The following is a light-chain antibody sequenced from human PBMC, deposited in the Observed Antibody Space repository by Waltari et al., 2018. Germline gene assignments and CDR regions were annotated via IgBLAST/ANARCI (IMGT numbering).Light chain of an antibody. Sequence: DIQITQSPSSLSASAGDRVTITCRASQGISTYLNWYQQKPGKAPKRLIYAASSLESGVPSRFSGSGSGTDFTLTISSLQPEDFATYYCLQYNSHPYSFGQGTKVEIK. J-gene: IGKJ2*03. CDR3: LQYNSHPYS. V-gene: IGKV1-17*01. CDR2: AAS. CDR1: QGISTY.